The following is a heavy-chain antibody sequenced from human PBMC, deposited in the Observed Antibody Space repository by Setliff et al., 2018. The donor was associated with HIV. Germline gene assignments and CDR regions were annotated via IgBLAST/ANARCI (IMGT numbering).Heavy chain of an antibody. CDR3: ARSKKRGDYYYYYYYMDV. CDR2: INHSGST. V-gene: IGHV4-34*01. D-gene: IGHD3-16*01. J-gene: IGHJ6*03. Sequence: SLTCAVYGGSFSGYYWSWIRQPPGKGLEWIGEINHSGSTNYNPSLKSRVTISVDTSKNQFSLKLRSVTAADTAVYYCARSKKRGDYYYYYYYMDVWGKGTTVTVS. CDR1: GGSFSGYY.